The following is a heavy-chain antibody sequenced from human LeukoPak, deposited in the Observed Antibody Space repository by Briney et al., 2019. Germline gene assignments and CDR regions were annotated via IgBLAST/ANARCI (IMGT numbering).Heavy chain of an antibody. V-gene: IGHV4-39*01. D-gene: IGHD1-14*01. CDR3: ARHPRGSNRKRNWFDP. CDR1: GGSISSSSYY. J-gene: IGHJ5*02. CDR2: IYYSGST. Sequence: SETLSLTCTVSGGSISSSSYYWGWIRQPPGNGLEWIGSIYYSGSTYYNPSLKSRVTISVDTSKNQFSLKLSSVTAADTAVYYCARHPRGSNRKRNWFDPWGQGTLVTVSS.